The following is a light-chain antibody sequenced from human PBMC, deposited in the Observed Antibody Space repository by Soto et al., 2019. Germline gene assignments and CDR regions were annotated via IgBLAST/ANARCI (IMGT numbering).Light chain of an antibody. CDR2: EDS. Sequence: QSALTQPASVSGSPGQSITISCTGTSSDAGSYNFVSWYQQYPGKAPKVMIYEDSNRPSGVSNRFSGSKSGNTASLTISGLQAEDEADYYCCSYASSGTYWVSGGGTKLTVL. J-gene: IGLJ3*02. CDR1: SSDAGSYNF. V-gene: IGLV2-23*01. CDR3: CSYASSGTYWV.